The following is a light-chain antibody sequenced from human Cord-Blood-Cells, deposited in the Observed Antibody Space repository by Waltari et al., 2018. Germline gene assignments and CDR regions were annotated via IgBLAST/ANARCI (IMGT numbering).Light chain of an antibody. V-gene: IGLV2-23*02. CDR3: CSYAGSSTLV. Sequence: QPDLTQPASVSSFPGHSTTIPFPGTSCTVCRNTLVPWYQQHPGKAPKLMIYEVSTRPSGVSYRFSGSKSGNTASLTISGLQAEDEADYYCCSYAGSSTLVFGGGTKLTVL. J-gene: IGLJ2*01. CDR1: SCTVCRNTL. CDR2: EVS.